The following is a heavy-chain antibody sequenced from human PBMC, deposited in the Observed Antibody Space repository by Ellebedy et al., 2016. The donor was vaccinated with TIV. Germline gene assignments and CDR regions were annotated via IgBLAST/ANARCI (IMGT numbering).Heavy chain of an antibody. CDR1: GYRFTSYW. CDR2: IYPGDSDT. CDR3: ARHPDYYFDY. Sequence: GGSLRLSCKGSGYRFTSYWIGWVRQMPGKGLERMGIIYPGDSDTRYSPSFQGQVTISADKSISSAYLQWSSLKASDTAIYYCARHPDYYFDYWGQGTLVTVSS. J-gene: IGHJ4*02. V-gene: IGHV5-51*01.